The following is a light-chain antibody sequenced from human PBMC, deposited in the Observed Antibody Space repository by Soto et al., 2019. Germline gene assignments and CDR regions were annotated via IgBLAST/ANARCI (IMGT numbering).Light chain of an antibody. J-gene: IGKJ5*01. V-gene: IGKV3-15*01. CDR3: QQDKNWPL. CDR2: GAS. CDR1: QSVRSH. Sequence: IVMTQSPATLSVSPGERVTLSCTTSQSVRSHVAWYQQKPGQAPRLLLYGASTRATGIPARFSGSGGGTYFTLTISSVQSEDLAVYYWQQDKNWPLFGQGTRLEIK.